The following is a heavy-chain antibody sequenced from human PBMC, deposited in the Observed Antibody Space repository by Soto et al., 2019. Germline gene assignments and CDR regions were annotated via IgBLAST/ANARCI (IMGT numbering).Heavy chain of an antibody. V-gene: IGHV3-30-3*01. J-gene: IGHJ4*02. CDR1: GFTFSTYA. Sequence: QVQLVESGGGVVQPGRSLRLSCAASGFTFSTYAMHWVRQAPGKGLEWVAVISYDGSNKYYADSVKGRFTISRDNSRNTLYLQMNSLRTEDTAVYYCARVRTYYDSSGPLDYWGQGTLVTVSS. D-gene: IGHD3-22*01. CDR2: ISYDGSNK. CDR3: ARVRTYYDSSGPLDY.